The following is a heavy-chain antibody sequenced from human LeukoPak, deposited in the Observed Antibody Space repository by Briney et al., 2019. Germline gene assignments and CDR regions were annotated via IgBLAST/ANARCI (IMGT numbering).Heavy chain of an antibody. Sequence: SETLSLTCTVSGGSISSSSYYWGWICQPPGKGLEWIGSIDYSGSTYYNPSLKSRVTISVDTSKNQFSLKLSSVTAADTAVYYCARGYYDFWSGYLRTPNWFDPWGQGTLVTVSS. CDR1: GGSISSSSYY. CDR3: ARGYYDFWSGYLRTPNWFDP. V-gene: IGHV4-39*07. D-gene: IGHD3-3*01. CDR2: IDYSGST. J-gene: IGHJ5*02.